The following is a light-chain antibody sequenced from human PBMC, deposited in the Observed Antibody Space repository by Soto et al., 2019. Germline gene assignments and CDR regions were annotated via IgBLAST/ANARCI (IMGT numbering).Light chain of an antibody. CDR1: QSVRNNH. Sequence: ENVRTLTPGAVSLSPGERVGLSCRASQSVRNNHLAWFQQKPDRPPRLLIYGASSRATGIPDRFSGSGSGTDFTLTISRLEPEDFAVYYCQQDGRSPDTFGQGTKVDIK. V-gene: IGKV3-20*01. CDR3: QQDGRSPDT. CDR2: GAS. J-gene: IGKJ2*01.